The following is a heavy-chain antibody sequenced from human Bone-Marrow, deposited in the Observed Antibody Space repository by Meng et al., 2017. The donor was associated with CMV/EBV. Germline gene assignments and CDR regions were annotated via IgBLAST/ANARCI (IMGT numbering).Heavy chain of an antibody. J-gene: IGHJ3*02. CDR3: ARGRGVPGYCSGGSCLRAFDI. Sequence: SETLSLTCAVYGGSFSGYYWSWIRQPPGKGLEWIGEINHSRSTNYNPSLKSRVTISVDTSKNQFSLKLSSVTAADTAVYYCARGRGVPGYCSGGSCLRAFDIWGQGTMVTVSS. V-gene: IGHV4-34*01. D-gene: IGHD2-15*01. CDR1: GGSFSGYY. CDR2: INHSRST.